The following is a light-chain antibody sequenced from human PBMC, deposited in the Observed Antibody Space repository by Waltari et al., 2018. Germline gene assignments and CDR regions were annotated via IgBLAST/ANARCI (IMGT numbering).Light chain of an antibody. CDR1: QSVSSSY. V-gene: IGKV3-20*01. Sequence: EIVLTQSPGTLSLSPGERATFSCRASQSVSSSYLAWYQQKPGQAPRVLIHGSSNRATGIPDRFSGSGSGTDFTLTISRLEPEDFAVYYCQQYGSSPWTFGQGTKVEIK. CDR3: QQYGSSPWT. CDR2: GSS. J-gene: IGKJ1*01.